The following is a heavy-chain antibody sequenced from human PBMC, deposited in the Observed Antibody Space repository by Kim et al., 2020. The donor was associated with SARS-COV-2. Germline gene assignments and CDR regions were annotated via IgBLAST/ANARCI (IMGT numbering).Heavy chain of an antibody. CDR1: GYTFTGYY. V-gene: IGHV1-2*06. Sequence: ASVKVSCKASGYTFTGYYMHWVRQAPGQGLEWMGRINPNSGGTNYAQKFQGRVTMTRDTSISTAYMELSRLRSDDTAVYYCARDIVVVVAAIRRSNWFDPWGQGTLVTVSS. CDR3: ARDIVVVVAAIRRSNWFDP. J-gene: IGHJ5*02. D-gene: IGHD2-15*01. CDR2: INPNSGGT.